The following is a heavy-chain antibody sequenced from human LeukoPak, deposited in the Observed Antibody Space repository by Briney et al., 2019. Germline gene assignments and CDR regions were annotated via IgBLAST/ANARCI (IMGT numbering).Heavy chain of an antibody. CDR1: GFTISTNY. Sequence: GGSLRLSCVASGFTISTNYMSWVRQAPGKGLEWVSVLYSDGTTYYADSVKGRFSISRDSSKNTLYLQMNSLRAEDTAVYYCARHYGPWGQGTLVTVSS. V-gene: IGHV3-66*04. CDR3: ARHYGP. CDR2: LYSDGTT. D-gene: IGHD3-10*01. J-gene: IGHJ5*02.